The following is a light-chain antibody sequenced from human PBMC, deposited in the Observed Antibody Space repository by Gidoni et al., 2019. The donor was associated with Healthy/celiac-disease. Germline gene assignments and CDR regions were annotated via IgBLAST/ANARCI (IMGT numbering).Light chain of an antibody. Sequence: IQMTHSPSSLSASVGDRVTLTRRTSQSIRSYLNWYQQRPGKAPKILIYAASSLQSEVPSRFSGSGSVTEFTLTISSLQPEDFATYYCQQSYSTPSVTFXQXTRLEIK. CDR2: AAS. CDR3: QQSYSTPSVT. CDR1: QSIRSY. J-gene: IGKJ5*01. V-gene: IGKV1-39*01.